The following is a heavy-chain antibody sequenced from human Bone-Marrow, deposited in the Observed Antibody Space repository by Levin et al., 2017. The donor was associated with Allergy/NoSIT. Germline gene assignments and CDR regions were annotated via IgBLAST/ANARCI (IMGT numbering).Heavy chain of an antibody. D-gene: IGHD3-16*01. CDR3: ARDRVAVGGFDY. J-gene: IGHJ4*02. CDR1: GGSINSDDYY. CDR2: IYDSGST. V-gene: IGHV4-30-4*01. Sequence: PSETLSLTCTVSGGSINSDDYYWSWIRQPPGKGLEWIGYIYDSGSTSYNPSLKSRVTISVDTSKNQFSLKLTSVTAADTAVYYCARDRVAVGGFDYWGQGTLVTVSS.